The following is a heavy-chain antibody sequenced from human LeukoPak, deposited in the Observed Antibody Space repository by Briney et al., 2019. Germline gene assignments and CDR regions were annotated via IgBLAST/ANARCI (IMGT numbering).Heavy chain of an antibody. CDR2: IIPIFGTA. Sequence: SVKVSCKASGGTFSSYAITWVRQAHGQGLGWMGGIIPIFGTANYAQKFQGRVTITADKSTSTAYMKLSSLGSDDTAVYYCAREYCSGGSCYQGDWGQGTLVTVSS. D-gene: IGHD2-15*01. V-gene: IGHV1-69*06. CDR1: GGTFSSYA. CDR3: AREYCSGGSCYQGD. J-gene: IGHJ4*02.